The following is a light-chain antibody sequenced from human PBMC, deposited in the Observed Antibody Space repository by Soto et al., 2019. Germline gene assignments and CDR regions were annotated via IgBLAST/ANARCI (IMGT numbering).Light chain of an antibody. CDR2: GAS. CDR1: QSVSSN. V-gene: IGKV3-15*01. Sequence: EIVMTQSPATPSVSPGERATLSCRASQSVSSNLAWYQQKPGQAPRLLIYGASTRATGIPARFSGSGSGTELTLTISSLQSEDFAVYYCQQYNNWWTFGQGTKVDI. CDR3: QQYNNWWT. J-gene: IGKJ1*01.